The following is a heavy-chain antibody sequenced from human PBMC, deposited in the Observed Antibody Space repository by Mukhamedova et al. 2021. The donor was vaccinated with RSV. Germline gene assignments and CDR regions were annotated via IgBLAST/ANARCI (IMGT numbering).Heavy chain of an antibody. J-gene: IGHJ6*03. V-gene: IGHV1-18*01. Sequence: GDTFTGHGISWVRQAPGQGLEWLGWINTYNGKANYAQNLQGRVTMTADPSTNTAYLDLNRLTSADTAIYYCARAGVAGGNPNYMDV. D-gene: IGHD4-23*01. CDR3: ARAGVAGGNPNYMDV. CDR1: GDTFTGHG. CDR2: INTYNGKA.